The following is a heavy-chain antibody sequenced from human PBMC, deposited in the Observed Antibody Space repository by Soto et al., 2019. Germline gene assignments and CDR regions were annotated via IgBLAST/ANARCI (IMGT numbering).Heavy chain of an antibody. D-gene: IGHD3-10*01. CDR1: GFSLSTSGVG. V-gene: IGHV2-5*02. CDR3: AHETYYYGSGSQIDY. Sequence: QITLKESGPTLVKPTQTLTLTCTFSGFSLSTSGVGVGWIRQPPGKALEWLALIYWDDDKRYSPSLKSRLTSTKDTSKNQVVLTMTNMDPVDTATYYCAHETYYYGSGSQIDYWGQGTLVTVSS. J-gene: IGHJ4*02. CDR2: IYWDDDK.